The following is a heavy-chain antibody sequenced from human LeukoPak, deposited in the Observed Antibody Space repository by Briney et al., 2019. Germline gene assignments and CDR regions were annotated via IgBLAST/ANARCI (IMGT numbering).Heavy chain of an antibody. D-gene: IGHD3-10*01. CDR2: IKQDGSEK. V-gene: IGHV3-7*03. CDR1: GFTFSSYW. J-gene: IGHJ4*02. Sequence: PGGSLRLSCAASGFTFSSYWMSWVRQAPGKGLEWVANIKQDGSEKYYVDSVEGRFTISRDNAKNSLYLQMNSLRAEDTAVYYCAKGPSGSYYPYYFDYWGQGTLVTVSS. CDR3: AKGPSGSYYPYYFDY.